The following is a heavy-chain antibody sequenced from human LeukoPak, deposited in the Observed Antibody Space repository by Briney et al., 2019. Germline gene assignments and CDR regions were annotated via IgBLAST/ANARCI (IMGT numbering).Heavy chain of an antibody. CDR3: VRGRSGSYFVN. J-gene: IGHJ4*02. D-gene: IGHD1-26*01. Sequence: GGSLRLSCAASGFTFSAYWMHWVRQAPGKGLVWVSGINSDGSSTTYADSVKGRFTISRDDAKNTLSLQMNSLRVDDMAEYYCVRGRSGSYFVNWGQGTLVTVSS. CDR2: INSDGSST. V-gene: IGHV3-74*01. CDR1: GFTFSAYW.